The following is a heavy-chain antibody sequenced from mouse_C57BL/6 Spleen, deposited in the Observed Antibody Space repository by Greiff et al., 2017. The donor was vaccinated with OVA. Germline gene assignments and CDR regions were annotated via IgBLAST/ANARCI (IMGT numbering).Heavy chain of an antibody. CDR3: ARELALDYFDY. CDR1: GYSITSGYY. Sequence: ESGPGLVKPSQSLSLTCSVTGYSITSGYYWNWIRQFPGNKLEWMGYISYDGSNNYNPSLKNRISITRDTSKNQFFLKLNSVTTEDTATYYCARELALDYFDYWGQGTTLTVSS. CDR2: ISYDGSN. J-gene: IGHJ2*01. V-gene: IGHV3-6*01.